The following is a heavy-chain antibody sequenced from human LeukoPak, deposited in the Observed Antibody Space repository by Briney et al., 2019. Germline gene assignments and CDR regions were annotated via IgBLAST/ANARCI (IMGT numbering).Heavy chain of an antibody. Sequence: PGGSLRLSCAASGFTISSYGMNWGRQAPRKGLEWVSVIFGSGDSTNYADSVKGRFTISRDRSKNTLYLEMHSLRADDTAVYYCAKDQKPDSGYDIDYWGQGTLVTVSS. CDR3: AKDQKPDSGYDIDY. J-gene: IGHJ4*02. CDR1: GFTISSYG. V-gene: IGHV3-23*01. CDR2: IFGSGDST. D-gene: IGHD5-12*01.